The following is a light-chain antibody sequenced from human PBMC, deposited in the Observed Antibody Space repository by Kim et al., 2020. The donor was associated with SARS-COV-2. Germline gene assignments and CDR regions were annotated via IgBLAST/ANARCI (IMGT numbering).Light chain of an antibody. Sequence: AIQMTQSPSSLSASVGDRVTITCRASQDIRNDLGWYQQRPGKAPRLLIFAASALQSGVPSRFSGGGSGTEFTLTINSLQPEDFATYFCQQDHNYPRTFGQGTKVEI. CDR1: QDIRND. J-gene: IGKJ1*01. CDR2: AAS. CDR3: QQDHNYPRT. V-gene: IGKV1-6*01.